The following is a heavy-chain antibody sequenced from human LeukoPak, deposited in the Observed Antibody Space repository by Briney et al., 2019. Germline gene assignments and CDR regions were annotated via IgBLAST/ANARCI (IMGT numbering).Heavy chain of an antibody. J-gene: IGHJ4*02. CDR2: ISGSGGST. CDR1: GFTFSSYA. V-gene: IGHV3-23*01. Sequence: GGSLRLSCAASGFTFSSYAMSWVRQAPGKGLEWVSAISGSGGSTYYADSVKGRFTISRDNSKNTLYLQMNSLRAGDTAVYYCAKDRRSSGWYCPFDYWGQGTLVTVSS. D-gene: IGHD6-19*01. CDR3: AKDRRSSGWYCPFDY.